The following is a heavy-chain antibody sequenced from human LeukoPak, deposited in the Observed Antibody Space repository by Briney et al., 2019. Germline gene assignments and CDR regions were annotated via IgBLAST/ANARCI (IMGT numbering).Heavy chain of an antibody. CDR2: IYPGDSDT. CDR1: GYSFTSYW. CDR3: ARLGYCTGTSCGRDDLYFDY. V-gene: IGHV5-51*01. D-gene: IGHD2-8*02. J-gene: IGHJ4*02. Sequence: GESLKISCKGSGYSFTSYWSGWGRQMPGKGLEWRGIIYPGDSDTSYSPSFQGQVTISADKSIRPAYLQWSSVRASDTAMYYCARLGYCTGTSCGRDDLYFDYWGQGTLVTVSS.